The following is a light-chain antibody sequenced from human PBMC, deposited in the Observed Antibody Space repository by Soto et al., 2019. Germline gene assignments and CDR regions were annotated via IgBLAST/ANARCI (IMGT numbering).Light chain of an antibody. Sequence: DLVLTPSPYSLSVSLGERATINCKSSQSVLYSSNNKNYLAWYQQKPGKAPKLLIYPASTLRSGVPSRFSGSGSGTEFTLTISSLQPEDFATYYCQQLHSYPRTFGQGTKVDIK. CDR3: QQLHSYPRT. V-gene: IGKV1-9*01. CDR2: PAS. J-gene: IGKJ1*01. CDR1: QSVLYSSNNKNY.